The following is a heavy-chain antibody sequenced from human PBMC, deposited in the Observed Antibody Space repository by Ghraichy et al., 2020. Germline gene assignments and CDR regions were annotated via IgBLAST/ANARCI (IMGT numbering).Heavy chain of an antibody. J-gene: IGHJ6*02. V-gene: IGHV4-59*08. CDR1: GGSISSNY. Sequence: SETLSLTCTVSGGSISSNYWSWIRQPPGKGLEWIWFIYYSGSTNYNPSLKSRVTISVDTSKNQFSLKLSSVTAADTAVYYCARLEWVVPANYYYYGMDVWGQGTTVTVSS. D-gene: IGHD2-2*01. CDR3: ARLEWVVPANYYYYGMDV. CDR2: IYYSGST.